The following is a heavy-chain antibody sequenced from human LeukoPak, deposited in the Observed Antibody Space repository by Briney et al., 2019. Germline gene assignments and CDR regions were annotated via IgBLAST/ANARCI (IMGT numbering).Heavy chain of an antibody. CDR2: ISHHGSNK. CDR1: GLHFRKYG. J-gene: IGHJ4*02. CDR3: AKAYGYCTTTSCSHEEFDY. D-gene: IGHD2-2*01. Sequence: GGSQTLSYAVSGLHFRKYGMHWVHQPTGKGQEWQAAISHHGSNKYYADSVKGRFAISRDNSKNTLYLQMNSLRAEDTAVYYCAKAYGYCTTTSCSHEEFDYWGQGTLVTVSS. V-gene: IGHV3-30*18.